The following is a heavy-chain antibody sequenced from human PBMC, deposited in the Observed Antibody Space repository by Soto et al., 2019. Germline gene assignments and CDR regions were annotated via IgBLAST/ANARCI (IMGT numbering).Heavy chain of an antibody. Sequence: PGGSLRLSCAASGFCFSSYAMSWVRQAPGKGLEWVSGIGGSGGYKSYADTVQGRFTISRDNSKNTLYLQMDSLGAEDTAVYYCAQDAARVSSTFNYLDYCGRRTLGTASS. CDR3: AQDAARVSSTFNYLDY. CDR2: IGGSGGYK. V-gene: IGHV3-23*01. J-gene: IGHJ4*02. CDR1: GFCFSSYA. D-gene: IGHD6-13*01.